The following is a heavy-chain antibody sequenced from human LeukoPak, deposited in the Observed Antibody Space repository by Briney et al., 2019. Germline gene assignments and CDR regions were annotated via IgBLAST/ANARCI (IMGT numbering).Heavy chain of an antibody. CDR1: GGSISSYY. J-gene: IGHJ4*02. CDR2: SYYSGST. CDR3: ARGGGPYSSSSIDY. D-gene: IGHD6-6*01. Sequence: SETLSLTCTVSGGSISSYYWSWIRQPPGKGLEWIGYSYYSGSTSYNPSLRSRVTISVATSQQQFSLKLSSVTAADPALYYCARGGGPYSSSSIDYWGQGTLVTVSS. V-gene: IGHV4-59*01.